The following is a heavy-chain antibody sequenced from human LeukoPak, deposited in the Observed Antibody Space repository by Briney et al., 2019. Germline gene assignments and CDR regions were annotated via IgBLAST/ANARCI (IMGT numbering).Heavy chain of an antibody. CDR2: ISNSGGST. V-gene: IGHV3-23*01. J-gene: IGHJ4*02. Sequence: GGSLRLSCAASGFTFSSYVMSWVRQAPGKGLEWVSSISNSGGSTYYADSVKGRFTISRDNSKNTLYLQMNSLRAEDTAVYYCAKSGIVVRPYDYWGQGTLVTVSS. D-gene: IGHD2-2*01. CDR3: AKSGIVVRPYDY. CDR1: GFTFSSYV.